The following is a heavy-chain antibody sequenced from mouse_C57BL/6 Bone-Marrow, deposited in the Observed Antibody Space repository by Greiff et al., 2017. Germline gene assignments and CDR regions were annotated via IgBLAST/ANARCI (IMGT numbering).Heavy chain of an antibody. CDR1: GYTFTSYW. J-gene: IGHJ3*01. Sequence: QVQLQQPGAELVMPGASVKLSCKASGYTFTSYWMHWVKQRPGQGLEWIGEIDPSDSYTNYNQKFKGKSTLTVDKSSSTAYMQLSSLTSEDSAVYDCARPSYDRNYYWGQGTLVTVSA. D-gene: IGHD2-5*01. CDR2: IDPSDSYT. V-gene: IGHV1-69*01. CDR3: ARPSYDRNYY.